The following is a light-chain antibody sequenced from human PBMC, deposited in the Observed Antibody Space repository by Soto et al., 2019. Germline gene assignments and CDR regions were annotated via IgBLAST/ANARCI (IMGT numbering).Light chain of an antibody. J-gene: IGLJ1*01. CDR3: SSFKSSSTFV. Sequence: QSVLAQPASVSGSRGQSITISCTGTSSYVGRYNYVSWFQQHPGKVPKLIIYDVSNWPSGVSDRFSGSKSGNTASLTISGLQPEDEADYYCSSFKSSSTFVFGTGTKVTVL. V-gene: IGLV2-14*03. CDR2: DVS. CDR1: SSYVGRYNY.